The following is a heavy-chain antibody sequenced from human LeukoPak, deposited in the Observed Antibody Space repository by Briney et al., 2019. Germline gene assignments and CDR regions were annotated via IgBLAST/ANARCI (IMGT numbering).Heavy chain of an antibody. D-gene: IGHD1-7*01. CDR2: ISYEGSNK. V-gene: IGHV3-30*18. Sequence: PGRSLRLSCAASGFSSSTYAMHWVRQAPGKGLEWVAFISYEGSNKYYTDSVKGRFTASRDNSKNTLYLQMNTLRAEDTAVYRCAKDYGMGTYFGNWGQGALVAVSS. CDR3: AKDYGMGTYFGN. CDR1: GFSSSTYA. J-gene: IGHJ4*02.